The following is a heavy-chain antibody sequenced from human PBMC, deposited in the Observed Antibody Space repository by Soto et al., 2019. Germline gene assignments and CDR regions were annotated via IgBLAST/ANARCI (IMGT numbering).Heavy chain of an antibody. J-gene: IGHJ5*02. Sequence: PSETLSLTCAFSGFTISSGGYYWSWIRQPPGKGLEWIGYIYYSGSTNYNPSFKSRVTISVDTSKNQFSLKLNSVTAADTAVYYCARYGSGISVWFDPWGRGTLVTVSS. CDR1: GFTISSGGYY. V-gene: IGHV4-61*08. CDR2: IYYSGST. CDR3: ARYGSGISVWFDP. D-gene: IGHD3-10*01.